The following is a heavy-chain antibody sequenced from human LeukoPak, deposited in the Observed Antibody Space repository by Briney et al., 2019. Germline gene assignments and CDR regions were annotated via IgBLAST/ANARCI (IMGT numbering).Heavy chain of an antibody. CDR1: GYTFTGYY. D-gene: IGHD3-3*01. CDR2: INPNSGGT. Sequence: ASVKLSCKASGYTFTGYYMHWVRQAPGQGLEWMGWINPNSGGTNYAQKFQGRVTMTRDTSISTAYMELSRLRSDDTAVYYCARDAASEWLFLNWFDPWGQGTLVTVSS. CDR3: ARDAASEWLFLNWFDP. V-gene: IGHV1-2*02. J-gene: IGHJ5*02.